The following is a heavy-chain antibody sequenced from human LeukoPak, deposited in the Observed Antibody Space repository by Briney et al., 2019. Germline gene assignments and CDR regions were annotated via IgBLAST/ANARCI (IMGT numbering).Heavy chain of an antibody. J-gene: IGHJ4*02. CDR3: ARDSIRSGYHPTPFDY. CDR2: ISSSGSTI. CDR1: GFTFSSYE. D-gene: IGHD3-22*01. Sequence: GGSLRLSCAASGFTFSSYEMNWVRQAPGKGLEWVSYISSSGSTIYYADSVKGRFTISRDNAKNSLYLQMNSLRAEDTAVYHCARDSIRSGYHPTPFDYWGQGTLVTVSS. V-gene: IGHV3-48*03.